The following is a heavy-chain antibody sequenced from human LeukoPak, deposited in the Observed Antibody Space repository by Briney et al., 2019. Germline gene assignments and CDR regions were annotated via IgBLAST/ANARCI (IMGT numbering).Heavy chain of an antibody. CDR1: GFTFSSYA. Sequence: GGSLRLSCAASGFTFSSYAMHWVRQAPGKGLEWVAVISYDGSNKYYADSVKGRFTISRDNSKNTLYLQMNSLRAEDTAVYYCAKDLRGCSSTSCSPNYNWFDPWGQGTLVTVSS. CDR2: ISYDGSNK. CDR3: AKDLRGCSSTSCSPNYNWFDP. V-gene: IGHV3-30-3*02. D-gene: IGHD2-2*01. J-gene: IGHJ5*02.